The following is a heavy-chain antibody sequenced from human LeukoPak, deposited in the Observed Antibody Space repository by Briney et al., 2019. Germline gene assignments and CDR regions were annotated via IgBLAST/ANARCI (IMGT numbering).Heavy chain of an antibody. CDR1: GYTFTSYG. CDR3: ARDEYDFWSGYYYMDV. CDR2: ISAYNGNT. D-gene: IGHD3-3*01. Sequence: ASVKVSCKASGYTFTSYGISWVRQAPGQGLEWMGWISAYNGNTNYAQKLQGRVTMTTDTSTGTAYMELRSLRSDDTAVYYCARDEYDFWSGYYYMDVWGKGTTVTVSS. J-gene: IGHJ6*03. V-gene: IGHV1-18*01.